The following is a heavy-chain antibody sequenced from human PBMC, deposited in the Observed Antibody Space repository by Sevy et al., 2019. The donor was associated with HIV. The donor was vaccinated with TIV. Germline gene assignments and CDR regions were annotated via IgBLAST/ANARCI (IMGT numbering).Heavy chain of an antibody. J-gene: IGHJ1*01. CDR2: ITAYNGNT. CDR1: GYTFTNYH. Sequence: ASVKVSCKASGYTFTNYHITWVRQAPGQGLEWMGWITAYNGNTNYAQRPQGRVTMTTDTSTSTAYMELRSLRSDDTAVYYCARAPSGSQGPGQYFHHWGQGTLVTVSS. D-gene: IGHD1-26*01. CDR3: ARAPSGSQGPGQYFHH. V-gene: IGHV1-18*01.